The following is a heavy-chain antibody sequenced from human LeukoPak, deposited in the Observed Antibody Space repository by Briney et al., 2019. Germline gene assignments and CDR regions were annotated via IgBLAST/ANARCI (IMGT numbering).Heavy chain of an antibody. Sequence: GGSLRLSCAASGFTFSSYSMNWVRQAPGKGLEWVSAISGSGGSTYYADSVKGRFTISRDNSKNTLYLQMNSLRAEDTAVYYCAKARIVGATGIDYWGQGTLVTVSS. D-gene: IGHD1-26*01. V-gene: IGHV3-23*01. CDR1: GFTFSSYS. CDR3: AKARIVGATGIDY. CDR2: ISGSGGST. J-gene: IGHJ4*02.